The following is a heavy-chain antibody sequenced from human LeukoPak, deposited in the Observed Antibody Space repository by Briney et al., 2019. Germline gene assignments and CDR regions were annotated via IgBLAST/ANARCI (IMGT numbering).Heavy chain of an antibody. J-gene: IGHJ4*02. D-gene: IGHD2-15*01. CDR3: AKDTRRMRVVAATPYFDY. V-gene: IGHV3-21*04. CDR1: GFTFSSYS. CDR2: ISSSSSYI. Sequence: GGSLRLSCAASGFTFSSYSMNWVRQAPGKGLEWVSSISSSSSYIYYADSVKGRFTISRDNAKNSLYLQMNSLRAEDTALYYCAKDTRRMRVVAATPYFDYWGQGTLVTVSS.